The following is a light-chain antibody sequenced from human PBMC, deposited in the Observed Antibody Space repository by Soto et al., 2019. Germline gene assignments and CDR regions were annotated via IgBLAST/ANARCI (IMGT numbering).Light chain of an antibody. Sequence: DIQMTQSPSSLSATVGDRVSVTCRASQSISTFLNWYQQRPGEAPKLLIYAPSSLQSVVPSRFSGSGSGADFTLTIGSLQPEDFATYYCQQSYTTPRTFGQGTKVEVK. CDR2: APS. J-gene: IGKJ1*01. V-gene: IGKV1-39*01. CDR1: QSISTF. CDR3: QQSYTTPRT.